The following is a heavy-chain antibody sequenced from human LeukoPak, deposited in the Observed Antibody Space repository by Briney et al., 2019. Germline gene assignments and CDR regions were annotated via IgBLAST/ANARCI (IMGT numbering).Heavy chain of an antibody. Sequence: ASVKVSCKASGYIFTSYGIIWVRQAPGQGLQWMGWISAHNGNTNYAQKLQGRVTMTTDTSTSTVYMGLRSLRSDDTAVYYCARDQTTLLLDYWGQGTLVTVSS. V-gene: IGHV1-18*01. J-gene: IGHJ4*02. CDR1: GYIFTSYG. D-gene: IGHD4-11*01. CDR2: ISAHNGNT. CDR3: ARDQTTLLLDY.